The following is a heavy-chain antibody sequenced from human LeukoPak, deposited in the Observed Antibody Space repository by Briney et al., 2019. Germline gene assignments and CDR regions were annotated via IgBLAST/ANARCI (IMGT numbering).Heavy chain of an antibody. J-gene: IGHJ6*04. CDR2: ISGSGGST. V-gene: IGHV3-23*01. Sequence: GGSLRLSCAASGFTFSTYAMSWVRQAPGKGLEWVSSISGSGGSTYYADSVKGRFTISRDTSKNTLYLQMNSLRAEDTAVYYCAELGITMIGGVWGKGTTVTISS. D-gene: IGHD3-10*02. CDR3: AELGITMIGGV. CDR1: GFTFSTYA.